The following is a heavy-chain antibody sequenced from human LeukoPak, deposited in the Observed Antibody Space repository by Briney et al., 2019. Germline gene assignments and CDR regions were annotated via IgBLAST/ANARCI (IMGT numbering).Heavy chain of an antibody. CDR1: GFTVSSNY. J-gene: IGHJ5*02. CDR2: IYSGGST. CDR3: ARDQRGITIFGVVSWFDP. D-gene: IGHD3-3*01. Sequence: QPGGSLRLSCAASGFTVSSNYMSWVRQAPGKWLEWVSVIYSGGSTYYADSVKGRFTISRDNSKNTLYLQMNSLRAEDTAVYYCARDQRGITIFGVVSWFDPWGQGTLVTVSS. V-gene: IGHV3-66*02.